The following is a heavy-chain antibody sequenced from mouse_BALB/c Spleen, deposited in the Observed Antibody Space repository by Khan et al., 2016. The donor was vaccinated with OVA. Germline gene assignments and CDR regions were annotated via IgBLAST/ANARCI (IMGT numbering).Heavy chain of an antibody. Sequence: QVRLQQSGAELVKAGASVKMSCKASGYTFTSYWMHWVKQRLGQGLEWFAETNPTNGRTYYNEKFKSKATLTVDKSSSTAYMLLSGPTFEDSAVYYFSRNENIVGTYFDYWGQGTTLTVSA. CDR1: GYTFTSYW. CDR2: TNPTNGRT. V-gene: IGHV1S81*02. CDR3: SRNENIVGTYFDY. J-gene: IGHJ2*01. D-gene: IGHD1-1*01.